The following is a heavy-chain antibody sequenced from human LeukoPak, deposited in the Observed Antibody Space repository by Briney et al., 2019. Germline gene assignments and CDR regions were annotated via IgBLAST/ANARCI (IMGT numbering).Heavy chain of an antibody. Sequence: GGSLRLSCAASGFTFRSYAMSWVRQTPGKGLEWVANIKQDGSEKYYVDSVKGRFTISRDNAKNSLYLQMNSLRAEDTAVYYCARDPYDSSGYDWFDPWGQGTLVTVSS. D-gene: IGHD3-22*01. V-gene: IGHV3-7*01. CDR1: GFTFRSYA. CDR3: ARDPYDSSGYDWFDP. CDR2: IKQDGSEK. J-gene: IGHJ5*02.